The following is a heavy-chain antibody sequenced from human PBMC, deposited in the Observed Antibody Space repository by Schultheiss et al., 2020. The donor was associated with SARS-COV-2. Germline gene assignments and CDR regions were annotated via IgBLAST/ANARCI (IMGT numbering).Heavy chain of an antibody. D-gene: IGHD3-3*01. CDR1: GFTFGDYA. J-gene: IGHJ2*01. CDR3: TRASHYDFWSGYFRYFDL. Sequence: GESLKISCTASGFTFGDYAMSWFRQAPGKGLEWVGFIRSKAYGGTTEYAASVKGRFTISRDDSKSIAYLQMNSLKTEDTAVYYCTRASHYDFWSGYFRYFDLWGRGTLVTVSS. CDR2: IRSKAYGGTT. V-gene: IGHV3-49*03.